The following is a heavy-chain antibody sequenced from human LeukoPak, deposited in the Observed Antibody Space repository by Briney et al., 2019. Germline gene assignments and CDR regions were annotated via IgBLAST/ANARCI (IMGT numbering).Heavy chain of an antibody. CDR3: LYYYDSSGYYYVDY. Sequence: GASVKVSCKASGGTFSSYAISWVRQAPGQGLEWMGGIIPIFGTANYAQKFQGRVTITADESTSTAYMELSSLRSEDTAVYYCLYYYDSSGYYYVDYWGQGTLVTVSS. D-gene: IGHD3-22*01. CDR1: GGTFSSYA. J-gene: IGHJ4*02. CDR2: IIPIFGTA. V-gene: IGHV1-69*13.